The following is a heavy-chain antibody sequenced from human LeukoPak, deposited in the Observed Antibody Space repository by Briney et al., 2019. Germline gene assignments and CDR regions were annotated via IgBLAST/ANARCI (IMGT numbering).Heavy chain of an antibody. J-gene: IGHJ4*02. D-gene: IGHD3-10*01. CDR3: ARDGVLYYYGSGSPTQVDY. CDR1: GFTFSSYS. Sequence: GGSLRLSCAASGFTFSSYSMNWVRQAPGKGLEWVSSISSSSSYIYYADSVKGRFTISRDNAKSSLYLQMNSLRAEDTAVYYCARDGVLYYYGSGSPTQVDYWGQGTLVTVSS. V-gene: IGHV3-21*01. CDR2: ISSSSSYI.